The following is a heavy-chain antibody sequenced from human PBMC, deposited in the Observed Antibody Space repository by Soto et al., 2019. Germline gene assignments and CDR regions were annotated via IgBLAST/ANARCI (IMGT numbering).Heavy chain of an antibody. CDR3: VRPKEATLRPKTDSSGYYAY. CDR2: INAGNGNT. V-gene: IGHV1-3*01. D-gene: IGHD3-22*01. CDR1: GYTFTNYA. Sequence: ASVKVSFKASGYTFTNYAMHWVRQAPGQRLEWMGWINAGNGNTKYSQKFQGRVTITRDTSATIVYIELSSLRSEDTAVYYCVRPKEATLRPKTDSSGYYAYWGQGTLVTVSS. J-gene: IGHJ4*02.